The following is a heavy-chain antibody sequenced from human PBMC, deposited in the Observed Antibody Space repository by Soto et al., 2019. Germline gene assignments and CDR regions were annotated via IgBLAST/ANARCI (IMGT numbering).Heavy chain of an antibody. D-gene: IGHD3-3*02. CDR1: GSSINSSGYY. J-gene: IGHJ4*02. V-gene: IGHV4-39*01. Sequence: EPLSLTCTVSGSSINSSGYYWGWIRQPPGKGLEWIGSMFYGVSTYYNPSLKSRVTVSADTSKNQFSLNLRSVTAADTAVYYCARLPSRHLVDYWGQGTLVTVSS. CDR3: ARLPSRHLVDY. CDR2: MFYGVST.